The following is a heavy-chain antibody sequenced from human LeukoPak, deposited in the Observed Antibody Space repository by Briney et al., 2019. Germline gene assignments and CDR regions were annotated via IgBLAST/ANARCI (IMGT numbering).Heavy chain of an antibody. CDR2: IYYSGST. Sequence: SETLSLTCTVSGGSISSYYWSWIRQPPGKGLEWIGYIYYSGSTNYNPSLKSRVTISVDTSKNQFSLQLTSVTAADTAVYYCAKEFPRTFGVVYHAFDIWGQGTMVTVSS. CDR3: AKEFPRTFGVVYHAFDI. CDR1: GGSISSYY. V-gene: IGHV4-59*01. D-gene: IGHD3-3*01. J-gene: IGHJ3*02.